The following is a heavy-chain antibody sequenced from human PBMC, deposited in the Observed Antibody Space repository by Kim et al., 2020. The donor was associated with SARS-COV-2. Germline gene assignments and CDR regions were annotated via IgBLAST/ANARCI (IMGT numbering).Heavy chain of an antibody. CDR2: INHSGST. CDR3: ARRTPTQFGGVGFDP. J-gene: IGHJ5*02. Sequence: SETLSLTCAVYGGSFSGYYWSWIRQPPGKGLEWIGEINHSGSTNYNPSLKSRVTISVDTSKNQFSLKLSSVTAADTAVYYCARRTPTQFGGVGFDPWGQGTLVTVSS. CDR1: GGSFSGYY. V-gene: IGHV4-34*01. D-gene: IGHD3-16*01.